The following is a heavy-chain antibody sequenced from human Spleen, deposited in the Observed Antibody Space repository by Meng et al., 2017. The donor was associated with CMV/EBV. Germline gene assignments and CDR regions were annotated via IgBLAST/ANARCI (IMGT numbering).Heavy chain of an antibody. CDR3: AREDGYTKRGALDI. J-gene: IGHJ3*02. CDR2: IKQDGSEK. V-gene: IGHV3-7*01. D-gene: IGHD5-24*01. Sequence: GESLKISCAASGFTFSTYWMSWVRQAPGKGLEWVANIKQDGSEKYYADSVKGRFTISRDNAKNSLYLQMNSLRAEGTAVYYCAREDGYTKRGALDIWGQGTMVTVSS. CDR1: GFTFSTYW.